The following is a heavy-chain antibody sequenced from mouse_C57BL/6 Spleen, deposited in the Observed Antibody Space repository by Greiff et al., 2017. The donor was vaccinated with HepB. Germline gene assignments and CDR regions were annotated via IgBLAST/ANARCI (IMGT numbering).Heavy chain of an antibody. CDR2: IDPSDSYT. J-gene: IGHJ4*01. D-gene: IGHD3-2*02. CDR3: ARGTAQASYAMDY. CDR1: GYTFTSYW. Sequence: VKLQQPGAELVMPGASVKLSCKASGYTFTSYWMHWVKQRPGQGLEWIGEIDPSDSYTNYNQKFKGKSTLTVDKSSSTAYMQLSSLTSEDSAVYYCARGTAQASYAMDYWGQGTSVTVSS. V-gene: IGHV1-69*01.